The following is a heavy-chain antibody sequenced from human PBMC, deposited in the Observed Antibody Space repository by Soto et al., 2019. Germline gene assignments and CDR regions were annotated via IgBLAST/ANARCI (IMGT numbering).Heavy chain of an antibody. CDR3: AKGGLPWWSQGIDF. CDR2: ICHDGRNK. CDR1: GFIFGKYD. Sequence: QVQLVESGGGVVQPGRSLRLSCEGSGFIFGKYDMYWVRQAPGKGLEWVTKICHDGRNKDYEDSVQGRFTISRDNSRDTMYLEMNSLRPEDTAIYSCAKGGLPWWSQGIDFWGQGTLVTVSA. D-gene: IGHD2-8*02. V-gene: IGHV3-30*18. J-gene: IGHJ4*02.